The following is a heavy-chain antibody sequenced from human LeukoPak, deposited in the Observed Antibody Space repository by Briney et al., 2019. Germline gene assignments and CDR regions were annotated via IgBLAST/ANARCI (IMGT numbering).Heavy chain of an antibody. D-gene: IGHD3/OR15-3a*01. CDR2: IIPMFPTT. CDR3: AWDSRWVDFHYMDV. CDR1: GGTLSSYA. Sequence: ASVKVSCKASGGTLSSYAISWVRQAPGEGLEWMGGIIPMFPTTNYAQKFQGRLTITTDESTSTAYMELSGLRSEDTAVYYCAWDSRWVDFHYMDVWGTGTTVTVSS. J-gene: IGHJ6*03. V-gene: IGHV1-69*05.